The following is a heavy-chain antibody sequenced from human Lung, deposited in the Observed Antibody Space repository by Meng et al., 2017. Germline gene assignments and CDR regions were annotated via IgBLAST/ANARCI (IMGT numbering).Heavy chain of an antibody. D-gene: IGHD6-13*01. CDR3: ARVKYSSSWYLDF. V-gene: IGHV4-39*07. Sequence: QVEVQESGSGLVKPSETLSLTCTVSGGSSSSSSYYWGWIRQPPGKGLEWIGSISDGGNTYYNPSLQSRVSISVDTSKNQFSLKLRSVTAADTAVYYCARVKYSSSWYLDFWGQGALVTVSS. CDR2: ISDGGNT. J-gene: IGHJ4*02. CDR1: GGSSSSSSYY.